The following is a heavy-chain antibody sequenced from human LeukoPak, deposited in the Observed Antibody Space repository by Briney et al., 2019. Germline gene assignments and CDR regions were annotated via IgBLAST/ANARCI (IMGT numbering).Heavy chain of an antibody. Sequence: GGSLRLSCAASGFSISISAMSWVRQAPGKGLEWVSLIVASSGSTFYADSVKGRFTISRDSSKNTLYLQMNNLRAEDMAVYYCAKGAYDYIEMGYFDYWGQGTLVTVSS. CDR3: AKGAYDYIEMGYFDY. J-gene: IGHJ4*02. V-gene: IGHV3-23*01. D-gene: IGHD5-12*01. CDR1: GFSISISA. CDR2: IVASSGST.